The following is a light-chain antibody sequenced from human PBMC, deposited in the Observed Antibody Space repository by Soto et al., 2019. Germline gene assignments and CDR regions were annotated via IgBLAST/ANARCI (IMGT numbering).Light chain of an antibody. J-gene: IGKJ1*01. CDR3: QQYGSSPPIT. Sequence: EIVLTQSPGALSLSPGERATLSCRASQSVSSGYLAWYQQKPGQAPRLLIFATSRRATGIPDRFSGSGSGTDFTLTISRLEPEDVAVYYCQQYGSSPPITFGQGTRVEIK. CDR1: QSVSSGY. V-gene: IGKV3-20*01. CDR2: ATS.